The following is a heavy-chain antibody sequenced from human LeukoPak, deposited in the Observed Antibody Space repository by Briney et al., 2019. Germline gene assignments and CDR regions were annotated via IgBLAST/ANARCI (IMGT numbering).Heavy chain of an antibody. CDR2: INPNSGGT. J-gene: IGHJ3*02. V-gene: IGHV1-2*02. Sequence: ASVKVSCKASGYTFTGYYMHWVRQAPGQGLEWMGWINPNSGGTNYAQKFQGRVTMTRDTSISTAYMELSRLRSDDTAVYYCARPLRKLPRGGPFDIWGQGTMVTVSS. CDR1: GYTFTGYY. D-gene: IGHD1-7*01. CDR3: ARPLRKLPRGGPFDI.